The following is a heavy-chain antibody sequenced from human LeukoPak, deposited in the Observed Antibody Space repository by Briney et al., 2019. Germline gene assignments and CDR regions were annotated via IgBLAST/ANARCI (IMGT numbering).Heavy chain of an antibody. CDR2: INHSGST. V-gene: IGHV4-34*01. CDR3: ARGRGYSSGWYGY. D-gene: IGHD6-19*01. CDR1: GGSFSGYY. J-gene: IGHJ4*02. Sequence: SETLSLTCAVYGGSFSGYYWSWIRQPPGKGLEWIGEINHSGSTNYNPSLKSRVTISVDTSKNQFSLELSSVTAADTAVYYCARGRGYSSGWYGYWGQGTLVTVSS.